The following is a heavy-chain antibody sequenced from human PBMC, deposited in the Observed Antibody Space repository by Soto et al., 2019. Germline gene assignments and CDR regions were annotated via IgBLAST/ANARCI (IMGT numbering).Heavy chain of an antibody. D-gene: IGHD3-10*01. CDR3: ARSLASSYYYYMDV. J-gene: IGHJ6*03. CDR1: GYTLTRYY. CDR2: INPNSGGT. Sequence: GASVKVSCKASGYTLTRYYMHWVRQAPGQGLEWMGWINPNSGGTNYAQKFQGWVTMTRDTSISTAYMELSRLRSDDTAVYYCARSLASSYYYYMDVWGKGTTVTAP. V-gene: IGHV1-2*04.